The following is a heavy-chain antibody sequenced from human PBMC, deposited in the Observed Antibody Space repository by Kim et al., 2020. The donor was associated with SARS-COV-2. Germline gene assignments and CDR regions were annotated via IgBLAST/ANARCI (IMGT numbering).Heavy chain of an antibody. Sequence: ASVKVSCKASGYTFTGYYMHWVRQAPGQGLEWMGRINPNSGGTNYAQKFQGRVTMTRDTSISTAYMELSRLRSDDTAVYYCARRLGYCTNGVCYDYYYYGMDVWGQGTTVTVSS. CDR3: ARRLGYCTNGVCYDYYYYGMDV. V-gene: IGHV1-2*06. J-gene: IGHJ6*02. D-gene: IGHD2-8*01. CDR1: GYTFTGYY. CDR2: INPNSGGT.